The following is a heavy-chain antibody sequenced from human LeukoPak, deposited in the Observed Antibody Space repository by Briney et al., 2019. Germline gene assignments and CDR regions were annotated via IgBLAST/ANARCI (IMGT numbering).Heavy chain of an antibody. CDR1: GGTFSSYA. CDR2: IIPIFGTA. Sequence: SVEVSCKASGGTFSSYAISWVRQAPGQGLEWMGGIIPIFGTANYAQKFQGRVTITADESTSTAYMELSSLRSEDTAVYYCARGGRGDSGYDYWGQGTLVTVSS. CDR3: ARGGRGDSGYDY. D-gene: IGHD5-12*01. V-gene: IGHV1-69*13. J-gene: IGHJ4*02.